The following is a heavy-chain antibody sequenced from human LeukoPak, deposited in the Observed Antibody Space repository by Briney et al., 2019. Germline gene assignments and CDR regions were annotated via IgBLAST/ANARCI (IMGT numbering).Heavy chain of an antibody. D-gene: IGHD6-13*01. CDR1: GFTFSSYG. V-gene: IGHV3-30*02. CDR2: IRYDGSNK. J-gene: IGHJ4*02. Sequence: GGSLRLSCAASGFTFSSYGMHWVRQAPGKGLEWMAFIRYDGSNKYYADSVKGRFTISRDNSTSTLYLQMNSLRAEDTAVYYCAKVPAAAAGTLLFDYWGKGTLVTVSS. CDR3: AKVPAAAAGTLLFDY.